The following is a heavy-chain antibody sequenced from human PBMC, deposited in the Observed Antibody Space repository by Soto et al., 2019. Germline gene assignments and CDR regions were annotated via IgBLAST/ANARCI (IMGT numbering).Heavy chain of an antibody. D-gene: IGHD2-15*01. V-gene: IGHV3-23*01. J-gene: IGHJ4*02. Sequence: EVQLLESGGGLVQPGGSLRLSCAASGFTFSSYAMTWVRQAPGKGLEWVSAISGSGDNTYYADSVKGRFTISRDNTKNTLYLQMSSLSAEDTAVYYCAKNRGYCSGGSCYGEYWGQGTLVTVSS. CDR2: ISGSGDNT. CDR3: AKNRGYCSGGSCYGEY. CDR1: GFTFSSYA.